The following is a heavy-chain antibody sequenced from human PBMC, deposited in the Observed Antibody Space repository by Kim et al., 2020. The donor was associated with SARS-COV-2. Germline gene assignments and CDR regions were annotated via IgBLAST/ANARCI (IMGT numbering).Heavy chain of an antibody. CDR3: AKGPSAGVLGGKMWLDP. D-gene: IGHD2-15*01. Sequence: GGSLRLSCEASGLTFRNYGMHWVRQAPGKGLEWVADISYDGTIQYYGDSVEGRFTISRDNSKNTLYLQMNSLRLEDTAVYYCAKGPSAGVLGGKMWLDPWGQGTLVTVSS. CDR2: ISYDGTIQ. CDR1: GLTFRNYG. J-gene: IGHJ5*02. V-gene: IGHV3-30*18.